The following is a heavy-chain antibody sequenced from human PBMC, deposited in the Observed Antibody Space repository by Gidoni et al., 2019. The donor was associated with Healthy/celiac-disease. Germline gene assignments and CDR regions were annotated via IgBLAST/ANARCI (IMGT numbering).Heavy chain of an antibody. CDR1: GCTFSSYA. V-gene: IGHV1-69*01. J-gene: IGHJ4*02. D-gene: IGHD3-22*01. Sequence: QVQLVQSGAEVKKPGSSVKVSCKASGCTFSSYAISWVLQAPGQGLEWMGGIIPIFVTANYAQKFQGRVTITADESTSTAYMELSSLRSEDTAVYYCAAHYDSSGYRIDYWGQGTLVTVSS. CDR3: AAHYDSSGYRIDY. CDR2: IIPIFVTA.